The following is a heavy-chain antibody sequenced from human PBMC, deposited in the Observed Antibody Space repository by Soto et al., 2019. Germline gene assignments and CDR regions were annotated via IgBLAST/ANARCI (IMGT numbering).Heavy chain of an antibody. J-gene: IGHJ4*02. CDR1: GFTFSTYT. V-gene: IGHV3-23*01. CDR3: AKGRQPDGFWTFDY. CDR2: ILGGGST. Sequence: EVQLLESGGHLVQPGGSLRLSCAASGFTFSTYTMNWVRQAPGKGLEWVSGILGGGSTYYADSVKGRFTISRDHSQNSVFLQMNSLRDEDTAVYYCAKGRQPDGFWTFDYWGQGTLVTVSS. D-gene: IGHD3-3*01.